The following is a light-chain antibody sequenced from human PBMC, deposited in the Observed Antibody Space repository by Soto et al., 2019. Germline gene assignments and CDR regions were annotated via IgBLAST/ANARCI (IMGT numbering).Light chain of an antibody. Sequence: EIVLTQSPGTLSLSPGERASLSCRASQSVSSNYLAWFQQKPGQAPRLLSSYPSSRATGIPDRFSGSGSGTDFTLTISSLEPEDFSVYYCQQRYNWPVTFGQGTRLEIK. CDR3: QQRYNWPVT. J-gene: IGKJ5*01. CDR2: YPS. V-gene: IGKV3D-20*02. CDR1: QSVSSNY.